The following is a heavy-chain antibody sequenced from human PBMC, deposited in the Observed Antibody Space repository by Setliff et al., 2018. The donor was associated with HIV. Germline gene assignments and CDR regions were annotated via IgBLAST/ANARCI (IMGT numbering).Heavy chain of an antibody. D-gene: IGHD3-22*01. CDR1: GFTFNSYW. CDR2: INQNGRET. CDR3: AGSRGYLVKAD. Sequence: GGSLRLSCAASGFTFNSYWMTWVRQAPGKGLEWVANINQNGRETYYMDSAKGRFTISRDNAQNSLYLQMNSLRGEDTAVYYCAGSRGYLVKADWGQGTLVTVSS. V-gene: IGHV3-7*01. J-gene: IGHJ4*02.